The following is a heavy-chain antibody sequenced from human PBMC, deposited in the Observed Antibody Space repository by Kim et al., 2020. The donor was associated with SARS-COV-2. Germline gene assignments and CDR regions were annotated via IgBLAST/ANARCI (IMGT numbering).Heavy chain of an antibody. Sequence: GGSLRLSCAASGFTFSSYGMHWVRQAPGKGLEWVAVIWYDGSNKYYADSVKGRFTISRDNSKNTLYLQMNSLRAEDTAVYYCARDLAAAGGGYWGQGTLVTVSS. CDR2: IWYDGSNK. D-gene: IGHD6-13*01. J-gene: IGHJ4*02. CDR3: ARDLAAAGGGY. V-gene: IGHV3-33*01. CDR1: GFTFSSYG.